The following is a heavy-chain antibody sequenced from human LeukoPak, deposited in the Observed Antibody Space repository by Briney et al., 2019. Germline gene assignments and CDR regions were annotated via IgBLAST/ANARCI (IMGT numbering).Heavy chain of an antibody. J-gene: IGHJ5*02. CDR1: GYTFTSYA. CDR2: INTNTGNP. D-gene: IGHD3-10*01. Sequence: GASVKVSCKASGYTFTSYAMNWVRQAPGQGLEWMGWINTNTGNPTYAQGFTGRFVFSLDTSVSTAYLQISSLKAEDTAVYYCARGAYGSGHNWFDPWGQGTLVTVSS. V-gene: IGHV7-4-1*02. CDR3: ARGAYGSGHNWFDP.